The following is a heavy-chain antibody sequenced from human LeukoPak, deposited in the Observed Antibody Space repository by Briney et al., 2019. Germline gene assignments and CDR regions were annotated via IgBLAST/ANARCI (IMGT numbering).Heavy chain of an antibody. CDR2: IYPGDSDT. CDR1: EYSFTSYW. D-gene: IGHD3-3*01. Sequence: GESLKISCKGSEYSFTSYWIGWVRQMPGKGLEWMGIIYPGDSDTRYSPSFQGQVTISADKSISTAYLQWSSLKASDTAMYYCARQGVSYYDFWSGPGAFDIWGQGIMVTVSS. V-gene: IGHV5-51*01. J-gene: IGHJ3*02. CDR3: ARQGVSYYDFWSGPGAFDI.